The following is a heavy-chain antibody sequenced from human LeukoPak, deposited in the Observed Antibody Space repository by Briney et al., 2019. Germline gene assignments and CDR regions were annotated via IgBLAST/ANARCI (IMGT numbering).Heavy chain of an antibody. V-gene: IGHV3-48*01. J-gene: IGHJ4*02. CDR2: ISGRTSTI. CDR3: AREGESYPDSDY. CDR1: GFTFSPYS. D-gene: IGHD3-10*01. Sequence: PGGSLRLSCVVSGFTFSPYSMNWVRQAPGKGLEWVAYISGRTSTIYYADSVYGRFTISRDNAKNSLYLQMNSLRAEDTAVYYCAREGESYPDSDYWGQGTLVTVSS.